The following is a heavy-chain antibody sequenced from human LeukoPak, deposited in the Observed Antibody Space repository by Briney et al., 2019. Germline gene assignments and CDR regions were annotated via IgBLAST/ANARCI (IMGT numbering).Heavy chain of an antibody. Sequence: PGGSLRLSCAASGFTFNDYYMSWIRQAPGKGLEWGSFVSSSGGTVYYADSVKGRFTISRDNSKNTVYLEMNSLGLEDTAVYYCARDLSGRYSTDYWGQGTLVTVSS. J-gene: IGHJ4*02. V-gene: IGHV3-11*04. CDR3: ARDLSGRYSTDY. D-gene: IGHD1-26*01. CDR2: VSSSGGTV. CDR1: GFTFNDYY.